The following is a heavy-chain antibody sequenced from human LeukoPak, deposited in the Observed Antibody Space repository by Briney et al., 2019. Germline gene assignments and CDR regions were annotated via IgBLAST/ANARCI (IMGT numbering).Heavy chain of an antibody. CDR2: ISSSSSYI. Sequence: PGGSLRLSCAASGFTFSSYSMNWVRQAPGKGLEWVSSISSSSSYIYHADSVKGRLTISRDNAKNTLNLQMNSLRAEDTAVYYCATYGSGSYSETITFDYWGQGTLVTVSS. CDR1: GFTFSSYS. J-gene: IGHJ4*02. V-gene: IGHV3-21*04. CDR3: ATYGSGSYSETITFDY. D-gene: IGHD3-10*01.